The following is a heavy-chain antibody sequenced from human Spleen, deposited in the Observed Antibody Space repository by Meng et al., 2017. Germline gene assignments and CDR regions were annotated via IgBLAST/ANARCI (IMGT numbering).Heavy chain of an antibody. CDR3: ARDVSSLAAAGSVIYDDDYGMDV. CDR1: GFTFSSYW. CDR2: IKQDGSDK. D-gene: IGHD6-13*01. V-gene: IGHV3-7*03. Sequence: GESLKISCAASGFTFSSYWMSWVRQAPGKGLEWVANIKQDGSDKYYVDSVEGRFTVSRDNARHSLYLQMNSLRADDTAVYYCARDVSSLAAAGSVIYDDDYGMDVWGQGTTVTVSS. J-gene: IGHJ6*02.